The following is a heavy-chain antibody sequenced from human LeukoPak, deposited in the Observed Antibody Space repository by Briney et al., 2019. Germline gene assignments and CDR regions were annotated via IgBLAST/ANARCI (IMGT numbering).Heavy chain of an antibody. CDR2: ISSSGSAI. CDR1: GFSFSSYE. D-gene: IGHD1-1*01. CDR3: ARDVEPDAFDI. Sequence: GGSLRLSCAASGFSFSSYEMNWVRQVPGKGLEWVSYISSSGSAIYYADSVKGRFTISKDNAHNSLYLQMNSLRAEDTAVYYCARDVEPDAFDIWGQGTMVTVSS. J-gene: IGHJ3*02. V-gene: IGHV3-48*03.